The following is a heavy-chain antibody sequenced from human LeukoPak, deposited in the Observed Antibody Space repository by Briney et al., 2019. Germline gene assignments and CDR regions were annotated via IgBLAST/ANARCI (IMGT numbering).Heavy chain of an antibody. V-gene: IGHV3-48*02. CDR2: ISSTSSTI. CDR1: GFTFSSYS. D-gene: IGHD1-26*01. J-gene: IGHJ4*02. CDR3: ARSGNYDC. Sequence: GGSLRLSCAASGFTFSSYSMSWVRQAPGKGLEWVSYISSTSSTIYYADSVKGRFTISRDNAKNSLHLQMNSLRDEDTALYYCARSGNYDCWGQGTLVTVSS.